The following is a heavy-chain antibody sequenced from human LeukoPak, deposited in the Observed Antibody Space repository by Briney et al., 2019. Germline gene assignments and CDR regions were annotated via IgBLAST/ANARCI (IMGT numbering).Heavy chain of an antibody. V-gene: IGHV4-61*08. CDR2: IYYSGST. CDR3: ARGVAAAGTWGYYYYGMDV. J-gene: IGHJ6*02. D-gene: IGHD6-13*01. CDR1: GGSISSGGYS. Sequence: SETLSLTCAVSGGSISSGGYSWSWIRQPPGKGLEWIGYIYYSGSTNYNPSLKSRVTISVDTSKNQFSLKLSSVTAADTAVYYCARGVAAAGTWGYYYYGMDVWGQGTTVTVSS.